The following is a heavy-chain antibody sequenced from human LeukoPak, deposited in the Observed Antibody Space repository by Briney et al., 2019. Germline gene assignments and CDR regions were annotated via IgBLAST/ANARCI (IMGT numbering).Heavy chain of an antibody. CDR3: AKDEGPGWFDP. CDR1: GFTFSSYG. CDR2: IWYDGSNK. J-gene: IGHJ5*02. V-gene: IGHV3-33*06. Sequence: GGSLRLSCAASGFTFSSYGMHWVRQAPGKGLEWVAVIWYDGSNKYYADSVKGRFTISRDNSKNTLYLQMNSLRAEDTAVYYCAKDEGPGWFDPWGQGTLVTVSS.